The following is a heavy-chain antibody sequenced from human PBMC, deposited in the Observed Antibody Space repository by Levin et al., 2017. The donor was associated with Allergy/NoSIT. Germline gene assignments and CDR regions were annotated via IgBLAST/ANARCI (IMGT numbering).Heavy chain of an antibody. J-gene: IGHJ4*02. CDR3: VSGSFYGSERIAS. D-gene: IGHD3-10*01. CDR2: VWSDGSRT. V-gene: IGHV3-30*02. CDR1: RFLFTTYD. Sequence: PGGSLRLSCTASRFLFTTYDIHWVRQAPAKGLEWVALVWSDGSRTFYADSVKGRFTISRDSFKYTVYLQMNSLGVEDTAVYYCVSGSFYGSERIASWGQGTRVTVSS.